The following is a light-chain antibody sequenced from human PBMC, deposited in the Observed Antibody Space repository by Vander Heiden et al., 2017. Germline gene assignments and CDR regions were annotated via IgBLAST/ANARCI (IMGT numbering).Light chain of an antibody. J-gene: IGLJ2*01. V-gene: IGLV2-14*04. CDR2: DVS. Sequence: GSPGQSITISCTGTSSDVGGYNYVSWYQQHPGKAPKLMIYDVSNRPSGVSNRFSGSKSGNTASLTISGLQAEDEADYYCSSYTSSSTLVVFGGGTKLTVL. CDR3: SSYTSSSTLVV. CDR1: SSDVGGYNY.